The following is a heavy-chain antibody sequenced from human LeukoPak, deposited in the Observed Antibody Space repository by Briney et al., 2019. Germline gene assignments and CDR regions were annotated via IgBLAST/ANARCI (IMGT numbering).Heavy chain of an antibody. CDR1: GGTRTNYF. D-gene: IGHD2-2*01. V-gene: IGHV4-4*09. Sequence: NPSGTLSLTCTVSGGTRTNYFWNWIRQSPGQGLKWFVYTHTSGSPDYSHTLNSRVTMSLATSKNQFSLMLSSVTAADAAVYFCARATQRYCSGTTCFPYWFDTWGQGTLVTVSS. CDR3: ARATQRYCSGTTCFPYWFDT. J-gene: IGHJ5*01. CDR2: THTSGSP.